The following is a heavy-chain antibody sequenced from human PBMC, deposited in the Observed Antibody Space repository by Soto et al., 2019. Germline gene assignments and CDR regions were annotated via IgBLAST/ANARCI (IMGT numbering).Heavy chain of an antibody. CDR3: ARDSRGYCSGGSCYPFYYYYYMDV. CDR2: IYYSGST. V-gene: IGHV4-59*01. J-gene: IGHJ6*03. D-gene: IGHD2-15*01. Sequence: QVQLQESGPGLVKPSETLSLTCTVSGGSISSYYWSWIRQPPGKGLEWIGYIYYSGSTNYNPSLKSRVTISVDTSKNQFSLKLSSVTAADTAVYYCARDSRGYCSGGSCYPFYYYYYMDVWGKGTTVTVSS. CDR1: GGSISSYY.